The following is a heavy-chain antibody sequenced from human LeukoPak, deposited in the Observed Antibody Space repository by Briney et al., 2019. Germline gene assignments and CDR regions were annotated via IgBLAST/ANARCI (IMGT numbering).Heavy chain of an antibody. Sequence: GGSLRLSCAASGFTFSSYSMNWVRQAPGKGLEWVSYISSSSSTIYYADSVKGRFTISRDNAKNSLYLQMNSLRAEDTAVYYCARANYYDSSGYDPFDYWGQGTLVTVSS. CDR2: ISSSSSTI. D-gene: IGHD3-22*01. CDR1: GFTFSSYS. V-gene: IGHV3-48*04. CDR3: ARANYYDSSGYDPFDY. J-gene: IGHJ4*02.